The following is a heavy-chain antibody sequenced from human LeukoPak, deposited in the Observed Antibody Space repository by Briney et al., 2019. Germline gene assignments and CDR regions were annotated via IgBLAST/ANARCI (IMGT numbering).Heavy chain of an antibody. CDR1: GFTFSSYA. D-gene: IGHD3-10*01. V-gene: IGHV3-30*04. J-gene: IGHJ6*04. CDR2: ISYDGSNK. CDR3: ARGGDGSGPKGRLIYGMDV. Sequence: PGRSLRLSCAASGFTFSSYAMHWVRQAPGKGLEWVAVISYDGSNKYYADSVKGRFTISRDNSKNTLYLQMNSLRAEDTAVYYCARGGDGSGPKGRLIYGMDVWGKETTVTVSS.